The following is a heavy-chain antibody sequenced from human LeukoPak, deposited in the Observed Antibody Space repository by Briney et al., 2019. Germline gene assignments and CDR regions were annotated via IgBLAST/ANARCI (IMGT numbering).Heavy chain of an antibody. J-gene: IGHJ4*02. CDR2: INPNSGGT. CDR3: ARVDRLGATRGYFDY. D-gene: IGHD1-26*01. CDR1: GYTFTGYY. Sequence: ASVKVSCKASGYTFTGYYMHWVRQAPGQGLEWMGWINPNSGGTNYAQKFQGRVTMTRDTSISTAYMELSRLRSDDTAVYYCARVDRLGATRGYFDYWGQGTLVTVSS. V-gene: IGHV1-2*02.